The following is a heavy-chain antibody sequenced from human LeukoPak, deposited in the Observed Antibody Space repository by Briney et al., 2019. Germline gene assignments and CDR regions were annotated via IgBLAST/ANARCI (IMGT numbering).Heavy chain of an antibody. V-gene: IGHV4-39*07. Sequence: SETLSLTCTVSGGSISSSSYYWGWIRQPPGKGLEWIGSIYYSGSTYYNPSLKSRVTISVDTSKNQFSLKLSSVTAADTAVYYCARSYSGSLLYDYWGQGTLVTVSS. CDR3: ARSYSGSLLYDY. CDR1: GGSISSSSYY. D-gene: IGHD1-26*01. J-gene: IGHJ4*02. CDR2: IYYSGST.